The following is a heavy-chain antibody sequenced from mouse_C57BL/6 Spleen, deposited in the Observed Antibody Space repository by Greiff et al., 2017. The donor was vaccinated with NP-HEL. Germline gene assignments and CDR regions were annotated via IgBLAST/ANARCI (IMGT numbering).Heavy chain of an antibody. CDR3: ARSGGYYAMDY. CDR2: IHPNSGST. V-gene: IGHV1-64*01. Sequence: VQLQQSGAELVKPGASVKLSCKASGYTFTSYWMHWVKQRPGQGLEWIGMIHPNSGSTNYNEKFKSKATLTVDKSSSTAYMQISSLTSEDSAVYYCARSGGYYAMDYWGQGTSVTVSS. D-gene: IGHD1-1*02. CDR1: GYTFTSYW. J-gene: IGHJ4*01.